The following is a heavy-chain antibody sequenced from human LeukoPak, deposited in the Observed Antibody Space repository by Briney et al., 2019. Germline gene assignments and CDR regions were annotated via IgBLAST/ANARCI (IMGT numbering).Heavy chain of an antibody. CDR3: TRNTVAGPGDD. V-gene: IGHV3-7*01. J-gene: IGHJ4*02. Sequence: PGGSLRLSCAASGFTFSTFWMTWVCHAPGKGLEWVANIKPDGSERFYVDSVKGRFTISRDNAQNSLYLQMNSLRVEDTALYYCTRNTVAGPGDDWGQGTLVTVSS. CDR2: IKPDGSER. D-gene: IGHD4-17*01. CDR1: GFTFSTFW.